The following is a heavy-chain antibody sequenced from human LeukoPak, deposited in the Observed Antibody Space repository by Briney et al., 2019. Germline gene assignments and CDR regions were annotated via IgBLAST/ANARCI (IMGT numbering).Heavy chain of an antibody. Sequence: SVKVSCKASGGTFSSYAISWVRQAPGQGLEWMGRIIPILGIANYAQKFQGRVTITADKSTSTAYMELSSLRSEDTAVYYCAREGSLWFGDNDNYYYGMDVWGQGTTVTVSS. CDR3: AREGSLWFGDNDNYYYGMDV. J-gene: IGHJ6*02. V-gene: IGHV1-69*04. D-gene: IGHD3-10*01. CDR2: IIPILGIA. CDR1: GGTFSSYA.